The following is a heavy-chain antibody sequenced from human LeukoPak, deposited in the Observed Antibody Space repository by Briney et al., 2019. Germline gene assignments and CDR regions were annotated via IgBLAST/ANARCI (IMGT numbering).Heavy chain of an antibody. J-gene: IGHJ4*02. CDR2: ISGSGGST. CDR3: AKDERGGHPDPSYFDY. D-gene: IGHD3-16*01. CDR1: GFTFSSYW. Sequence: PGGSLRLSCAASGFTFSSYWMHWVRQGPGKGLEWVSAISGSGGSTYYADSVKGRFTISRDNSKNTLYLEMNSLRAEDTAVYYCAKDERGGHPDPSYFDYWGQGTLVTVSS. V-gene: IGHV3-23*01.